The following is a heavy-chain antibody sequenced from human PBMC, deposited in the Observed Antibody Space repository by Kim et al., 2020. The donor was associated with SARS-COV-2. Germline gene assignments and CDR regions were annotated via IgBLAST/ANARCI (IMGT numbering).Heavy chain of an antibody. CDR1: GGSISRSPYY. D-gene: IGHD6-19*01. J-gene: IGHJ5*02. V-gene: IGHV4-39*02. CDR3: ASQEGSSGWYHSWFDP. Sequence: TVSGGSISRSPYYWGWIRQPPGKGLEWIGSIHYSGSTYYNPSLKSRVIISVDTSKNHFSLKLSSVTAADTAVYYCASQEGSSGWYHSWFDPWGQGTLVTVSS. CDR2: IHYSGST.